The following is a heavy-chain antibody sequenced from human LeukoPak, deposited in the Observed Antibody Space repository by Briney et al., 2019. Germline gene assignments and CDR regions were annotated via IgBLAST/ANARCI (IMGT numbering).Heavy chain of an antibody. CDR1: GFTFDDYA. CDR2: ISWNSGSI. CDR3: AKDRGWNDVDKAFDI. V-gene: IGHV3-9*03. J-gene: IGHJ3*02. Sequence: AGGSLRLSCAASGFTFDDYAMHWGRQAPGKGLEWVSGISWNSGSIGYADSVKGRFTISRDNAKNSLYLQMNSLRAEDMALYYCAKDRGWNDVDKAFDIWGQGTMVTVSS. D-gene: IGHD1-1*01.